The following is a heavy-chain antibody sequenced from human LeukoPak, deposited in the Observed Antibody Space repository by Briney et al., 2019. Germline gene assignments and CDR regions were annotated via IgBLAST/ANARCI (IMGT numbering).Heavy chain of an antibody. Sequence: GGSLRLSCAASGFTFSRYWMSWVRQAPGKGLEWVANINQEGSEKYYVDSVKGRFTISRDNAKNSLYLQMNSLRAEDTAVYYCARDASGDPIDYWGQGTLVTVSS. CDR2: INQEGSEK. J-gene: IGHJ4*02. CDR3: ARDASGDPIDY. CDR1: GFTFSRYW. V-gene: IGHV3-7*01. D-gene: IGHD4-17*01.